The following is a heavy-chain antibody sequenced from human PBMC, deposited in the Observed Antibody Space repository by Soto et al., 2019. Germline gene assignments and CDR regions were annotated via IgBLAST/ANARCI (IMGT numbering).Heavy chain of an antibody. CDR2: MNPNSGNT. J-gene: IGHJ6*03. D-gene: IGHD2-2*01. Sequence: ASVKVSCKASGYTFTSYDINWVRQATGQGLEWMGWMNPNSGNTGYAQKFQGRVTMTRNTSISTAYMELSSLRSEDTAVYYCARGRASFYYYYYYMDVWGKGTTVTVSS. V-gene: IGHV1-8*01. CDR1: GYTFTSYD. CDR3: ARGRASFYYYYYYMDV.